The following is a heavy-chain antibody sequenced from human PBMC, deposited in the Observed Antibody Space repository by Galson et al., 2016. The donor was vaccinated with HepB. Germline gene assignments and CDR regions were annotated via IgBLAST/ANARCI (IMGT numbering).Heavy chain of an antibody. D-gene: IGHD3-22*01. J-gene: IGHJ4*02. V-gene: IGHV3-23*01. CDR2: MSGRGDRT. Sequence: SLRLSCAASGFTFSNYAMTWVRHTPGKGLEWVSTMSGRGDRTYYAGSLKGRVTVSRDNSKNIVYLQMNSLRAEDTATYYCARSFGQMIVVVTAGLNFDYWGQGTLVAVSS. CDR3: ARSFGQMIVVVTAGLNFDY. CDR1: GFTFSNYA.